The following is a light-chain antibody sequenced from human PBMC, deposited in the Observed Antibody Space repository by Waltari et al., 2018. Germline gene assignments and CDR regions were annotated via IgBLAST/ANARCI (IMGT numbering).Light chain of an antibody. CDR1: SLRYSY. CDR3: NSRDSNGNPFV. Sequence: SSELTQDPAVSVALGQTVRITCQGDSLRYSYAHWYRQKPGQAPLLVMYGKNNRPSGIPDRFSGSYSGDTASLTITGAQAEDEADYYCNSRDSNGNPFVFGPATKVTVL. CDR2: GKN. V-gene: IGLV3-19*01. J-gene: IGLJ1*01.